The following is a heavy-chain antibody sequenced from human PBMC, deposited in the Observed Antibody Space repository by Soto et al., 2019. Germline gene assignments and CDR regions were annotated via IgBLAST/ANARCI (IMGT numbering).Heavy chain of an antibody. Sequence: QVQLVESGGGVVQPGRSLRLSCAASGFTFSSYGMHWVRQAPGKGLEWVAVIWYDGSNKYYADSVKGRFTISRDNSKNTLYLQMNSLRAEDTAVYYCARQSGGSYPRFDPWGQGTLVTVSS. V-gene: IGHV3-33*01. CDR2: IWYDGSNK. J-gene: IGHJ5*02. CDR3: ARQSGGSYPRFDP. CDR1: GFTFSSYG. D-gene: IGHD1-26*01.